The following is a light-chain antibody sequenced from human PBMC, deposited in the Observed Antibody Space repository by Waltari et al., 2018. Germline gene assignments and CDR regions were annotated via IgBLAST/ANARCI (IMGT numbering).Light chain of an antibody. CDR2: DVT. CDR1: SRDIGAYDY. Sequence: QSALTQPASVSGSPGQSIALSCTGTSRDIGAYDYVSWYQHHPGKAPKLMIYDVTQRPSGVSNRFSGSKSGITASLTISGLQAEDEAEYYCSSYAGSYTYVVFGGGTKLTVL. V-gene: IGLV2-23*02. J-gene: IGLJ2*01. CDR3: SSYAGSYTYVV.